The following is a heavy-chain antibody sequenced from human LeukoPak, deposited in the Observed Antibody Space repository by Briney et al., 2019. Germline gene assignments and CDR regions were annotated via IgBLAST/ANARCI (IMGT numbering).Heavy chain of an antibody. CDR1: GYTFTGYY. CDR3: ARDFESCTSASCYALFDF. Sequence: GASVKVSCKASGYTFTGYYMRWVRQAPGQGLEWMGWISAYNGDTNYAQNVQGSVTMTTHASTSTAYMELRSLRSDDTAVYYCARDFESCTSASCYALFDFWGQGTLVTVSS. CDR2: ISAYNGDT. J-gene: IGHJ4*02. V-gene: IGHV1-18*04. D-gene: IGHD2-2*01.